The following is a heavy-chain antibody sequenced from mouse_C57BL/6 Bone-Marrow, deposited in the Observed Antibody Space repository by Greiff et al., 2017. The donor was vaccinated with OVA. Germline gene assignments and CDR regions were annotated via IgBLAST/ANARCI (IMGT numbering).Heavy chain of an antibody. J-gene: IGHJ3*01. D-gene: IGHD2-12*01. Sequence: EVKLMESGPGLVKPSQSLSLTCSVTGYSITSGYYWNWIRQFPGNKLEWMGYISYDGSNNYNPSLKNRISITRDTSKNQFFLKLNSVTTEDTATYDCASYDPWFAYWGQGTLVTVSA. V-gene: IGHV3-6*01. CDR1: GYSITSGYY. CDR2: ISYDGSN. CDR3: ASYDPWFAY.